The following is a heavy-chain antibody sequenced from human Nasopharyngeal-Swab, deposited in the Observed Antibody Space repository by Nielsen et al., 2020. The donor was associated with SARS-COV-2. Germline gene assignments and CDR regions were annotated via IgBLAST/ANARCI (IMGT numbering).Heavy chain of an antibody. CDR3: ARDIGAAALAPWRGYYGMDV. CDR1: GGSFSSGSYY. V-gene: IGHV4-61*01. Sequence: SETLSLTCTVSGGSFSSGSYYWSWIRQPPGKGLEWIGYMYYSGSTNYNPSLKSRVTISVDTSKNQFSLKLSSVTAADTAVYYWARDIGAAALAPWRGYYGMDVWGQGTTVTVSS. D-gene: IGHD3-10*01. J-gene: IGHJ6*02. CDR2: MYYSGST.